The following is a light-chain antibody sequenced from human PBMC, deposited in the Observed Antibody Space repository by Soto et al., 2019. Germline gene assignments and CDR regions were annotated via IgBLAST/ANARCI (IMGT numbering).Light chain of an antibody. Sequence: DIQMTQSPSSLSASVGDRVTITCRASQSISSYLNWYQQKPGKAPKLLIYAASSLESGVPSRFSGSGSGTDFTLNVSSLQSEDFATYYCQQSYISPSTFGQGTKVQIK. J-gene: IGKJ1*01. CDR1: QSISSY. V-gene: IGKV1-39*01. CDR2: AAS. CDR3: QQSYISPST.